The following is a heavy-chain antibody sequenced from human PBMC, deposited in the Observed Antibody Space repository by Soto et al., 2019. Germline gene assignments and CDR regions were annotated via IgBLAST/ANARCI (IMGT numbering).Heavy chain of an antibody. CDR3: ARHFPSGWYFQH. Sequence: QVQLQESGPGLVKPSETLSLTCTVSGGSVSSSSYFWGWIRQPPGKGLEWIGSFYYGGSTYYSPSLKSRVTIFVDPSKNQFSLRLSSVTAADTAVYYCARHFPSGWYFQHWGQGTLVTVFS. V-gene: IGHV4-39*01. CDR1: GGSVSSSSYF. J-gene: IGHJ1*01. CDR2: FYYGGST. D-gene: IGHD6-19*01.